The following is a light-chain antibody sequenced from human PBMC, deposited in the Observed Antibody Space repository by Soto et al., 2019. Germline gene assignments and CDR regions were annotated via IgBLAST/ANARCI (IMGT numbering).Light chain of an antibody. CDR2: EVS. CDR3: SSYAGTNTFVV. V-gene: IGLV2-8*01. J-gene: IGLJ2*01. Sequence: QSALTQPPSASGSPGQAVTISCTGTGSDVGGYNYVSWYQQHPDKVPKLMIYEVSKRPSGVPDRFSGSKSGNTASLTVSGLQAEDEADYYCSSYAGTNTFVVFGGGTKLTVL. CDR1: GSDVGGYNY.